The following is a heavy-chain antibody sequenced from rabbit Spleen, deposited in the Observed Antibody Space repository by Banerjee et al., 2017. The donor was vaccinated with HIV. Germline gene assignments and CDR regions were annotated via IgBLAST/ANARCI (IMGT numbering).Heavy chain of an antibody. J-gene: IGHJ4*01. CDR2: IYTGSSGST. V-gene: IGHV1S40*01. D-gene: IGHD4-1*01. CDR3: ERLGYTSGWGGDL. CDR1: GFSFSGSYY. Sequence: QSLEESGGDLVQPEGSLTLTCKASGFSFSGSYYICWVRQAPGKGLEWIACIYTGSSGSTYYASWAKGRFTISKTSSTTVTLQMTSLTAADTATYFCERLGYTSGWGGDLWGPGTLVTVS.